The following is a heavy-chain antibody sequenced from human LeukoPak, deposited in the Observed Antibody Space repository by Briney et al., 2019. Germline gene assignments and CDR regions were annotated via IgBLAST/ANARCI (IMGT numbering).Heavy chain of an antibody. CDR3: ARERLTGYKWFDP. J-gene: IGHJ5*02. V-gene: IGHV1-2*02. D-gene: IGHD7-27*01. CDR1: GYTFTGYY. CDR2: INPNSGGT. Sequence: GASVKVSCKASGYTFTGYYMHWVRQAPGQGLEWMGWINPNSGGTNYAQKFQGRVTMTRDTSISTAYMELSRLRSDDTAVYYCARERLTGYKWFDPWGQGTLVTVSS.